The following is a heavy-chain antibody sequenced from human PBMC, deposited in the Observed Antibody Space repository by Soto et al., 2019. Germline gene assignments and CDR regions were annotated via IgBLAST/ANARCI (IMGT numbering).Heavy chain of an antibody. J-gene: IGHJ6*02. D-gene: IGHD2-2*02. CDR3: AIRLKRRVPAAIRSYYYYGMDV. CDR1: GGTFSSYA. V-gene: IGHV1-69*01. Sequence: QVQLVQSGAEVKKPGSSVKVSCKASGGTFSSYAISWVRQAPGQGLEWMGGIIPIFGTAKYAQKFQGRVTITADESTSTAYMELSSLRSEDTAVYYCAIRLKRRVPAAIRSYYYYGMDVWGQGTTVTVSS. CDR2: IIPIFGTA.